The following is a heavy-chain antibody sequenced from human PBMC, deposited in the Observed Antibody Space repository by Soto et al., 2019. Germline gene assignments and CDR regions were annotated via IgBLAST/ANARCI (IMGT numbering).Heavy chain of an antibody. CDR2: ISSSGNTI. D-gene: IGHD3-22*01. J-gene: IGHJ4*02. CDR3: ARELDYYDSSGYPEY. CDR1: GFTFSDYS. Sequence: GGSLRLSCAASGFTFSDYSMSWIRQAPGKGLEWISYISSSGNTIYYADSVRGRFTISRDNAKNSLYLQMNSLRADDTAVCYCARELDYYDSSGYPEYWGQGTLVTVSS. V-gene: IGHV3-11*01.